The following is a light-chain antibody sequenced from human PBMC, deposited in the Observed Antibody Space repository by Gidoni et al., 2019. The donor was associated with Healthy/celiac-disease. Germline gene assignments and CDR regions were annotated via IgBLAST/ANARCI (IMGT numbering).Light chain of an antibody. V-gene: IGKV3D-20*01. CDR3: QQDGSSPRT. CDR2: DAS. CDR1: QSVRSSY. Sequence: EIPLTQSPSTLSLPPGESATLSCGSSQSVRSSYLAWYQQTPGLAPRILLYDASSGSGTDFTLTISRLEPEDFAVYYCQQDGSSPRTFGGGTKVEIK. J-gene: IGKJ4*02.